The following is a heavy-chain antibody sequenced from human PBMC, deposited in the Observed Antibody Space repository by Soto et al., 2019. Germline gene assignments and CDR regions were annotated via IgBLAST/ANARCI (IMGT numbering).Heavy chain of an antibody. D-gene: IGHD3-10*01. Sequence: SETLSLTCAVSGGSISSGGYSWSWIRQPPGKGLEWIGYMYHSGSTYYNPSLKSRVTISIDTSKNQFSPKLSSVTAADTAVYYCARAGTTMVRGVISGWFDPWGQGTLVTVSS. CDR2: MYHSGST. CDR3: ARAGTTMVRGVISGWFDP. CDR1: GGSISSGGYS. V-gene: IGHV4-30-2*01. J-gene: IGHJ5*02.